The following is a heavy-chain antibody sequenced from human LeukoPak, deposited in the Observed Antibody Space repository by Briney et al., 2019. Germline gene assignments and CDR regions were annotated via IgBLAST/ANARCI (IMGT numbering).Heavy chain of an antibody. V-gene: IGHV3-7*01. J-gene: IGHJ4*02. D-gene: IGHD3/OR15-3a*01. CDR3: TRDFWTDY. Sequence: PGGSLRLSCVASGFTFSDYYMSWVRQPPGKGLEWVANIKLDGTQKNYIQSVRGRFTISRDNARNFLYLQLSSLRAEDTAVYYCTRDFWTDYWGQGTLVTVSS. CDR1: GFTFSDYY. CDR2: IKLDGTQK.